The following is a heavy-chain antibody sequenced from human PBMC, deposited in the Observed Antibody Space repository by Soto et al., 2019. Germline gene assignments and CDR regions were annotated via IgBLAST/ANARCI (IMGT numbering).Heavy chain of an antibody. J-gene: IGHJ4*02. Sequence: SETLSPTCTVSGGSISSGDYYWSWIRQPPGKGLEWIGYIYYSGSTYYNPSLKSRVTISVDTSKNQFSLKLSSVTAADTAVYYCARENRGVITSQFDYWGQGTLVTVSS. D-gene: IGHD3-10*01. V-gene: IGHV4-30-4*01. CDR3: ARENRGVITSQFDY. CDR1: GGSISSGDYY. CDR2: IYYSGST.